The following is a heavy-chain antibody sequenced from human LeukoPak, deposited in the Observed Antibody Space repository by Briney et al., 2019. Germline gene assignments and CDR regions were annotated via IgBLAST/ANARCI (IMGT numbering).Heavy chain of an antibody. V-gene: IGHV1-18*01. D-gene: IGHD3-10*01. CDR2: ISAYNGNT. Sequence: ASVKVSCKASGGTFSSYAISWVRQAPGQGLEWMGWISAYNGNTNYAQKLQGRVTMTTDTSTSTAYMELRSLRSDDTAVYYCARVGGTMVRGVISTWFDPWGPGTLVTVSS. J-gene: IGHJ5*02. CDR3: ARVGGTMVRGVISTWFDP. CDR1: GGTFSSYA.